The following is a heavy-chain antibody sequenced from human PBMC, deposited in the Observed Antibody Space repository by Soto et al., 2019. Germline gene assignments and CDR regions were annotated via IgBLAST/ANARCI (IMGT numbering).Heavy chain of an antibody. V-gene: IGHV4-30-2*01. CDR3: ASGLDQPLMEY. Sequence: PSETLSLTCAVSGGSISSGGYCWSWIRQPPGKGLEWIGYIYHSGSTYYNPSLKSRVTISVDRSKNQFSLKLSSVTAADTAVYYCASGLDQPLMEYWGQGTLVTVSS. D-gene: IGHD1-1*01. CDR2: IYHSGST. J-gene: IGHJ4*02. CDR1: GGSISSGGYC.